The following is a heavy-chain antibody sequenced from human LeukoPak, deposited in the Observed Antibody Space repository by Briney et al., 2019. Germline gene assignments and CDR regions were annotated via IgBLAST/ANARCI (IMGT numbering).Heavy chain of an antibody. V-gene: IGHV1-2*02. Sequence: ASVTLSCKASGYSFTAYYMHWVRPAAGQGRAWMGWINPNPGGGNHAQKCPGRVTMTRDTSISPAYRELNTLGSDGTAVYYCARADCVGSSCYGMDVWGQGSTVTVSS. CDR3: ARADCVGSSCYGMDV. J-gene: IGHJ6*02. CDR2: INPNPGGG. D-gene: IGHD6-13*01. CDR1: GYSFTAYY.